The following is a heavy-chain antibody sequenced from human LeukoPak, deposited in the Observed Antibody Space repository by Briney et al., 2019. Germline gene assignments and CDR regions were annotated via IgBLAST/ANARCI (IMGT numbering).Heavy chain of an antibody. CDR2: ISSSSSYI. Sequence: GGSLRLSCAASGFTFNSYNMNWVRQAPGKGLEWVSSISSSSSYIYYADSVKGRFTISRDNAKNSLFLQMNSLRAEDTAVYYCAKGRRYSYGYYFDYWGQGTLVTVSS. J-gene: IGHJ4*02. CDR3: AKGRRYSYGYYFDY. D-gene: IGHD5-18*01. CDR1: GFTFNSYN. V-gene: IGHV3-21*04.